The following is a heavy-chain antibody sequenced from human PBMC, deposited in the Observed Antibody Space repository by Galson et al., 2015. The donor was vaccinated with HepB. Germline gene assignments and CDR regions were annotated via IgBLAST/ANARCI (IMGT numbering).Heavy chain of an antibody. V-gene: IGHV3-21*01. CDR1: GFTFSSYS. Sequence: SLRLSCAASGFTFSSYSMNWVRQAPGKGLEWVSSISSSSSYIYYADSVKGRFTISRDNAKNSLYLQMNSLRAEDTAVYYCARDGGSSGWYISYWGQGTLVTVSS. D-gene: IGHD6-19*01. J-gene: IGHJ4*02. CDR2: ISSSSSYI. CDR3: ARDGGSSGWYISY.